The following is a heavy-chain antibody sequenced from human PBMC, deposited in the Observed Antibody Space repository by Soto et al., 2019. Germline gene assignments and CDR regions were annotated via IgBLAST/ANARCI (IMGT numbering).Heavy chain of an antibody. CDR3: ARSAGWYAIHA. CDR2: VFHSGTT. V-gene: IGHV4-4*02. CDR1: GDSVSSPYY. D-gene: IGHD6-19*01. J-gene: IGHJ5*02. Sequence: QVQLQESGPGLVKPSGTLSLTCAVSGDSVSSPYYWCWVRQPPGKGLEWIGEVFHSGTTSYNPSLRSRVTISMDKSINPFSLDLSPVTAADTAVYYCARSAGWYAIHAWGPGTLVIVSS.